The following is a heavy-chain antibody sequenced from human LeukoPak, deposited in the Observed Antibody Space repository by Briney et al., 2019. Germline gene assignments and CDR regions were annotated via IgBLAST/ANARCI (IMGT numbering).Heavy chain of an antibody. D-gene: IGHD2-21*01. V-gene: IGHV3-21*01. J-gene: IGHJ4*02. Sequence: PGGSLRLSCAASGFTFSSYSMNWVRQAPGKGLEWVSSISSSSSYIYYADSVKGRFTISRDNAKNSLYLQMNSLRAEDTAVYYCARVGDNSRMAPLDYWGQGTLVTVSS. CDR3: ARVGDNSRMAPLDY. CDR2: ISSSSSYI. CDR1: GFTFSSYS.